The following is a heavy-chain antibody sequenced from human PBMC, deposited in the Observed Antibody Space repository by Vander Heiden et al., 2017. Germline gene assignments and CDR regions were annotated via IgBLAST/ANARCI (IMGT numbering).Heavy chain of an antibody. D-gene: IGHD2-2*01. J-gene: IGHJ4*02. V-gene: IGHV3-30*18. CDR3: AKGRDGDYATPDY. CDR1: GSTFSKSG. CDR2: IKYDGSSK. Sequence: QARLVESGGGVVQPGKSLRLSCAGSGSTFSKSGMHWVRQAPGKGLEWVDLIKYDGSSKYYADSVRGRFTISRDNSKTTLSLHMSSLRPEDTALYYCAKGRDGDYATPDYWGQGTRVTVS.